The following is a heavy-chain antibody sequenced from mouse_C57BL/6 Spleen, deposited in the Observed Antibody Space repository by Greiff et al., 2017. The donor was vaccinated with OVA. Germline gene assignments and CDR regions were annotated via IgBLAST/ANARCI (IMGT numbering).Heavy chain of an antibody. V-gene: IGHV1-82*01. CDR3: APLITTVVATGNFDY. D-gene: IGHD1-1*01. Sequence: VKLQESGPELVKPGASVKISCKASGYAFSSSWMNWVKQRPGKGLEWIGRIYPGDGDTNYNGKFKGKATLTADKSSSTAYMQLSSLTSEDSAVYFCAPLITTVVATGNFDYWGQGTTLTVSS. CDR1: GYAFSSSW. CDR2: IYPGDGDT. J-gene: IGHJ2*01.